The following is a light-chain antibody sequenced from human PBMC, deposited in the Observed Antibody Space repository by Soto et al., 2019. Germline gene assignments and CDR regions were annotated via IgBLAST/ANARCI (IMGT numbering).Light chain of an antibody. CDR2: DTS. J-gene: IGKJ3*01. CDR3: QQRSNLPLFT. CDR1: QSVSRY. Sequence: EIVLTQSPATLSLSPGEGATLSCRAGQSVSRYLAWYQQKPGQAPRLLIYDTSNRAIAIPARFSGSGSGTDFTLTISSLEPEDLAVYYCQQRSNLPLFTFGPGTKVDIK. V-gene: IGKV3-11*01.